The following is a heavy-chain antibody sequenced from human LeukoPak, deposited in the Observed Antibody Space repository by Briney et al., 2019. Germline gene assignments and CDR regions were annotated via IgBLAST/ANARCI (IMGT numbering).Heavy chain of an antibody. CDR1: GFTFSSYA. D-gene: IGHD2-21*02. CDR2: ISGSGGST. V-gene: IGHV3-23*01. J-gene: IGHJ2*01. Sequence: PGGSLRLSCAASGFTFSSYAMSWVRQAPGKGLEWVSAISGSGGSTYFADSVKGRFTISRDNSKNTLYLRMNSLRAEDTAVYYCAKDLAVTEDWYFDLWGRGTLVTVSS. CDR3: AKDLAVTEDWYFDL.